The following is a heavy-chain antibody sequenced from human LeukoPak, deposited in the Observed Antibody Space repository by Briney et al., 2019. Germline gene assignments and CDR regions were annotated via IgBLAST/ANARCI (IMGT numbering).Heavy chain of an antibody. CDR1: GFTFSNNA. Sequence: GGSLRLSCAASGFTFSNNAMSWVRQAPGKGLEWVSAISDSGGNTYYADSVKGRFTISRDNSKNTLYLQMNSLRAEDTAVYYCAKEVLCDYGDYFCGFYNNWGQGTLVTVSS. CDR2: ISDSGGNT. V-gene: IGHV3-23*01. CDR3: AKEVLCDYGDYFCGFYNN. D-gene: IGHD4-17*01. J-gene: IGHJ4*02.